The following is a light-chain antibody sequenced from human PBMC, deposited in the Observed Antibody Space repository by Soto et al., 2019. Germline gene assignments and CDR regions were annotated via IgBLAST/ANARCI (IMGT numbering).Light chain of an antibody. J-gene: IGLJ2*01. CDR3: SSFAGGGNPVL. Sequence: QSALTQPPSASGSRGQSVTISCTGTSSDVGGYNYVSWHQQHPGKAPKVMIYEVTKRPPGVPDRFSGSKSGNTASLTVSGLQAEDEADYCSSFAGGGNPVLLGGGTQLTVL. CDR2: EVT. V-gene: IGLV2-8*01. CDR1: SSDVGGYNY.